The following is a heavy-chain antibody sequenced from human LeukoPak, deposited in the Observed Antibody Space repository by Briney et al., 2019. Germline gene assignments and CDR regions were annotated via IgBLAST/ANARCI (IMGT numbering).Heavy chain of an antibody. V-gene: IGHV1-8*03. CDR2: MNPNSGNT. CDR1: GYTFTSYD. Sequence: ASVKVSCKASGYTFTSYDINWVRQATGQGLEWMGWMNPNSGNTGYAQKFQGRVTITTDESTSTAYMELSSLRSEDTAVYYCARTGGGWDLFDPWGQGTLVTVSS. D-gene: IGHD6-19*01. J-gene: IGHJ5*02. CDR3: ARTGGGWDLFDP.